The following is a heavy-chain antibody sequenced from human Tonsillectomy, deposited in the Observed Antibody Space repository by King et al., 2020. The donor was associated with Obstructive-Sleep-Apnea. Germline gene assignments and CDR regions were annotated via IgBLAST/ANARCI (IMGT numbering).Heavy chain of an antibody. J-gene: IGHJ3*02. Sequence: VQLVESGGGLVKPGGSLRLSCAASGFTFSSYSMNWVRQAPGKGLEWVSSISSSSSYIYYADSVKGRFTISRDNAKNSLYLQMNSLRAEDTAVYYCARDRRSYPNAFDIWGQGTMVTVSS. CDR1: GFTFSSYS. CDR2: ISSSSSYI. D-gene: IGHD1-26*01. CDR3: ARDRRSYPNAFDI. V-gene: IGHV3-21*01.